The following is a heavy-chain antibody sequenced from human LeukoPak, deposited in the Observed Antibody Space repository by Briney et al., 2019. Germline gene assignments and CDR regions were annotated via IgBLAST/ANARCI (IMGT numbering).Heavy chain of an antibody. J-gene: IGHJ4*02. CDR3: AKTRGASGWYNGFDY. CDR1: GFTFRSYG. CDR2: ISGSGGST. V-gene: IGHV3-23*01. Sequence: GGSLRLSCAASGFTFRSYGMSWVRQAPGKGLEWVSAISGSGGSTYYADSVKGRFTISRDNSKNTLHVQMNSLRAEDTAVYYCAKTRGASGWYNGFDYWGQGTLVTVSS. D-gene: IGHD6-19*01.